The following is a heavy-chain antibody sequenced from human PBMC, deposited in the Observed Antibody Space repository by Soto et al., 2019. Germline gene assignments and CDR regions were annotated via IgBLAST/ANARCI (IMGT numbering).Heavy chain of an antibody. Sequence: QVQLQQWGAGLLKPSETLSLTCAVYGGSFSGYYWSWIRQPPGKGLEWIGEINHSGNTHYNPSLNSRVTIAVDTAKDQFSRDLSSVTSADTSVDYCARGRSLRPTSPFRPQFGRSWFDPWGKGTLFTVSS. D-gene: IGHD3-10*01. J-gene: IGHJ5*02. V-gene: IGHV4-34*01. CDR2: INHSGNT. CDR3: ARGRSLRPTSPFRPQFGRSWFDP. CDR1: GGSFSGYY.